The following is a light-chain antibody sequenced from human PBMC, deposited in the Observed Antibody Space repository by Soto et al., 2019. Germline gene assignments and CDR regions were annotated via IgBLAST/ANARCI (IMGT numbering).Light chain of an antibody. Sequence: QSVLTQPPSVSGAPGQRVTISCTGSSSNIGAGYEVNWYQHLPGTAPKLLIYGDNNRPSGVPDRFSGSKSATSASLAITGLQAEDEADYYCSSYTSSSTPLVFGGGTKLTVL. CDR3: SSYTSSSTPLV. CDR2: GDN. J-gene: IGLJ3*02. V-gene: IGLV1-40*01. CDR1: SSNIGAGYE.